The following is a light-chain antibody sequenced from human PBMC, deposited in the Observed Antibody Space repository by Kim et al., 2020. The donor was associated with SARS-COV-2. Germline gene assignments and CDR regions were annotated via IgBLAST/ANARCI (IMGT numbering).Light chain of an antibody. Sequence: VSPGQTASITCSGDKLGDKYSCWYQQKPGQSPVLVISEDSKRPAGIPERFSGSKSGNTATLTVSGTQAMDEADYYCQAWDGSTAVFGGGTKLTVL. CDR1: KLGDKY. CDR3: QAWDGSTAV. CDR2: EDS. J-gene: IGLJ2*01. V-gene: IGLV3-1*01.